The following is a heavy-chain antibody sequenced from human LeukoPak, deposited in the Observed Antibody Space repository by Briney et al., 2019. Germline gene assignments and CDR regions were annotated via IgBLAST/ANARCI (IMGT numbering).Heavy chain of an antibody. CDR1: GFTFSGYA. V-gene: IGHV3-30-3*01. D-gene: IGHD6-19*01. J-gene: IGHJ3*01. Sequence: GGSLRLSCAASGFTFSGYAMHWVRQAPGKGLEWVAVISYDGSNKYYADSVKGRFTISRDNSKNTLYLQMNSLRAEDTAVYYCARDEGRWRVQVWGQGTMVTVSS. CDR2: ISYDGSNK. CDR3: ARDEGRWRVQV.